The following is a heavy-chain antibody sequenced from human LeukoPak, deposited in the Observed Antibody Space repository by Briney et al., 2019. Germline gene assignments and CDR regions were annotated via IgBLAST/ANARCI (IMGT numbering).Heavy chain of an antibody. V-gene: IGHV3-15*01. CDR3: TADLRDYYYYMDV. CDR1: GFTFSDAW. Sequence: PGGSLRLSCVASGFTFSDAWMSRVRQAPGKGLEWVGGIQSKTDGGTADYAAPVKGRFSISRDDSKNTLYLQVSALITEDTAVYYCTADLRDYYYYMDVWGKGTTVTVSS. J-gene: IGHJ6*03. D-gene: IGHD3-9*01. CDR2: IQSKTDGGTA.